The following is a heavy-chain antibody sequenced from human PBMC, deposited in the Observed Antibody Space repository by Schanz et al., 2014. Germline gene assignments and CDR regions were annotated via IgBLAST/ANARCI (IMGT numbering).Heavy chain of an antibody. CDR2: ISSSGSYI. CDR3: AIIGVMVAVAGTRADY. J-gene: IGHJ4*02. D-gene: IGHD6-19*01. CDR1: GFTISSYS. V-gene: IGHV3-21*01. Sequence: DVQLLESGGGLVQPGGSLRLSCAASGFTISSYSMNWVRQAPGKGLEWVSSISSSGSYIYYADSVKGRFSISRDNAKNSLFLQMNRLRAEDTALYYCAIIGVMVAVAGTRADYWGQGTLVTVSS.